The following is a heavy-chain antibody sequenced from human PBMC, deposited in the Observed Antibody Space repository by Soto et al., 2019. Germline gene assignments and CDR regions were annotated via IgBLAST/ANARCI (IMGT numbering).Heavy chain of an antibody. Sequence: QVQLQESGPGLVNPSETLSLTCTVSGGSISGGVHSWSWIRQPPEKGLEWIGRIFDSGSTYYNPSLKSRVSISVDTSKIQCSLRLSSVTAADTAVYYCARENMPLTKEWYFDLWGRGTLVTVSS. CDR2: IFDSGST. CDR1: GGSISGGVHS. D-gene: IGHD4-17*01. CDR3: ARENMPLTKEWYFDL. V-gene: IGHV4-30-4*01. J-gene: IGHJ2*01.